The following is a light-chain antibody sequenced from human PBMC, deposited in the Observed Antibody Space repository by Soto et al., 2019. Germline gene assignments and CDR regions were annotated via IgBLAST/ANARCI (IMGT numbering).Light chain of an antibody. J-gene: IGKJ1*01. V-gene: IGKV1-5*03. CDR2: KAS. CDR3: QQYKSYPWT. Sequence: DIQMTQSPSTQSASIGDRVIITCRASQSISNWLAWYQQKPGRAPTFLIYKASSLESGVPSRFSGSGSGTEFTLTISSLQPDDFATYNCQQYKSYPWTFGQGTKVEIK. CDR1: QSISNW.